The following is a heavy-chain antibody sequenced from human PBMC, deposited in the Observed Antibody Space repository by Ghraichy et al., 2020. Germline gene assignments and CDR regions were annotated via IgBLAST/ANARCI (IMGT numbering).Heavy chain of an antibody. J-gene: IGHJ3*02. CDR3: ARGDDLGYCSSTSCYDAFDI. CDR2: ISSSSSTI. CDR1: GFTFSSYS. D-gene: IGHD2-2*01. Sequence: GGSLRLSCAASGFTFSSYSMNWVRQAPGKGLEWVSYISSSSSTIYYADSVKGQFTISRDNAKNSLYLQMNSLRDEDTAVYYCARGDDLGYCSSTSCYDAFDIWGQGTMVTVSS. V-gene: IGHV3-48*02.